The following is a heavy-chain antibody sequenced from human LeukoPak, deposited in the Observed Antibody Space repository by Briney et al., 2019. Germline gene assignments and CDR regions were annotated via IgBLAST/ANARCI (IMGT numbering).Heavy chain of an antibody. Sequence: SETLSLTCTVSGGSTCSYYWSWIRQPAGKGLEWIGRIYTSGSTNYNPSLKSRVTISVDKSKNQFSLKLSSVTAADTAVYYCARYGSGSYPAFDIWGQGTMVTVSS. D-gene: IGHD3-10*01. CDR3: ARYGSGSYPAFDI. CDR1: GGSTCSYY. J-gene: IGHJ3*02. V-gene: IGHV4-4*07. CDR2: IYTSGST.